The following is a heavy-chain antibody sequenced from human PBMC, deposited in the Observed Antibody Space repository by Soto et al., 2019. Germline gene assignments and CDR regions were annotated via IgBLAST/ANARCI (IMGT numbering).Heavy chain of an antibody. J-gene: IGHJ4*02. V-gene: IGHV3-23*01. D-gene: IGHD6-19*01. CDR2: TTISGGTT. CDR1: GFIFSSYA. CDR3: AKGRSSGWYRAIDY. Sequence: GGSLRLSCAASGFIFSSYAMNWVRQAPGKGLEWVSGTTISGGTTYYADSVKGRFTISRDNSKNTLYLQMNSLRVEDTALYYCAKGRSSGWYRAIDYWGQGTLVTVSS.